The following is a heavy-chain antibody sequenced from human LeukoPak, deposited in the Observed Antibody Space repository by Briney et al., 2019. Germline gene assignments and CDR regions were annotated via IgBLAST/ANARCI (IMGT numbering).Heavy chain of an antibody. CDR2: LYSGGST. Sequence: GGSLRLSCAASGFTVSRNYMSWVRQAPGKGLEWVSVLYSGGSTNYSDSVKGRFTISRDNSKNTLYLQMNSLRAEDTAVYYCARVRDYYDSRGYYFEYFDHWGQGTLVTVSS. J-gene: IGHJ1*01. CDR3: ARVRDYYDSRGYYFEYFDH. D-gene: IGHD3-22*01. CDR1: GFTVSRNY. V-gene: IGHV3-53*01.